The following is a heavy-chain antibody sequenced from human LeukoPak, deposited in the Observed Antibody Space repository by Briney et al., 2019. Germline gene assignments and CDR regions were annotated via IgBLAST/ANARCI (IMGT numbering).Heavy chain of an antibody. J-gene: IGHJ6*03. V-gene: IGHV1-2*02. CDR1: GYTFTGYF. CDR2: INSNSGGT. CDR3: ARSRRIWSSAAAGYYMDV. D-gene: IGHD6-13*01. Sequence: ASVKVSCKASGYTFTGYFMHWVRQAPGQGLEWMGWINSNSGGTNYAQKFQGRVTMTRDTSISTAYVELSRLRSDDTAVYYCARSRRIWSSAAAGYYMDVWGKGTTVTISS.